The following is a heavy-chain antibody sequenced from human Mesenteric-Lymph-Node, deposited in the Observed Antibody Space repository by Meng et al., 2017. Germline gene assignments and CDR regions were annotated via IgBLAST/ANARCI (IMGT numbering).Heavy chain of an antibody. Sequence: GESLKISCAASGFTFSDYYMSWIRQAPGKGLEWVSYISSSGSTIYYADSVKGRFTISRDNAKNSLYLQMNSLRAEDTAVYYCARELSGVTAIRDYYYGMDVWGQGNMVTGAS. CDR1: GFTFSDYY. J-gene: IGHJ6*02. CDR2: ISSSGSTI. CDR3: ARELSGVTAIRDYYYGMDV. D-gene: IGHD2-21*02. V-gene: IGHV3-11*01.